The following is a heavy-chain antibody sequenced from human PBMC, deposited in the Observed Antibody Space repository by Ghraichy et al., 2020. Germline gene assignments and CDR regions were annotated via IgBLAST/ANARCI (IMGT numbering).Heavy chain of an antibody. V-gene: IGHV3-21*01. CDR3: AREDGVYRINYYYYYGMDA. CDR1: GFTFSSYS. Sequence: GGSLRLSCAASGFTFSSYSMNWVRQAPGKGLEWVSSISSSSSYIYYADSVKGRFTISRDNAKNSLYLQMNSLRAEDTAVYYCAREDGVYRINYYYYYGMDAWGEGTTVTVSS. J-gene: IGHJ6*01. D-gene: IGHD4-17*01. CDR2: ISSSSSYI.